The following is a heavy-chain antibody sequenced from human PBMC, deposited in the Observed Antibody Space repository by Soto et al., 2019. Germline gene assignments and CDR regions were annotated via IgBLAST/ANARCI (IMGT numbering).Heavy chain of an antibody. J-gene: IGHJ4*02. CDR3: AKGYCSGGSCSAKYYFDY. CDR1: GFTFDDYA. Sequence: HPGGSLRLSCAASGFTFDDYAMHWVRQAPGKGLEWVSGISWNSGSIGYADSVKGRFTISRDNAKNSLYLQMNSLRAEDTALYYCAKGYCSGGSCSAKYYFDYWGQGTLLTVPS. D-gene: IGHD2-15*01. V-gene: IGHV3-9*01. CDR2: ISWNSGSI.